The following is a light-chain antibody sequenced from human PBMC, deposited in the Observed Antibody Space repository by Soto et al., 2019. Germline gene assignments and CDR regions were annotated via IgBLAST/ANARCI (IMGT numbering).Light chain of an antibody. V-gene: IGKV4-1*01. CDR1: QSVLYSSNNKNY. CDR3: HQYSSTPLT. Sequence: DIVMTQSPDSLAVSLGERATINCKSSQSVLYSSNNKNYLSWYQQKPGQPPKLLIYWASTRESGVPARFSGSGSGTDFTLTISSLQADDVAVYYCHQYSSTPLTFGGGTKVEIK. J-gene: IGKJ4*01. CDR2: WAS.